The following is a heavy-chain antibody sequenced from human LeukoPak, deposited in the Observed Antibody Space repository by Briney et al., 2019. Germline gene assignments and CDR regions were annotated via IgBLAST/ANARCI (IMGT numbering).Heavy chain of an antibody. CDR1: GFIFSDNT. CDR3: AREFSDSSGYYDH. J-gene: IGHJ4*02. D-gene: IGHD3-22*01. CDR2: ISSSNYYI. Sequence: GGALRLSCAASGFIFSDNTMNWVRQAPGKRLEWVSSISSSNYYIYYAESVKGPFTISRDNAKNSLYLQMNSLRAEDTAVYYCAREFSDSSGYYDHWGQGALVTVSS. V-gene: IGHV3-21*01.